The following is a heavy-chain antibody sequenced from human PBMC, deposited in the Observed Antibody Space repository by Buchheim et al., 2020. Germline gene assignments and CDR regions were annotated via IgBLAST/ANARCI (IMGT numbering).Heavy chain of an antibody. CDR1: GGSFSGYY. J-gene: IGHJ6*02. V-gene: IGHV4-34*01. Sequence: QVQLQQWGAGLLKPSETLSLTCAVYGGSFSGYYWSWIRQPPGKGLEWIGAINHSGSTNYNPSLKSRVTISVDTSKNQFSLKLSSVTAADTAVYYCARDYSNTTWMYYYYYYGMDVWGQGTT. CDR2: INHSGST. D-gene: IGHD4-11*01. CDR3: ARDYSNTTWMYYYYYYGMDV.